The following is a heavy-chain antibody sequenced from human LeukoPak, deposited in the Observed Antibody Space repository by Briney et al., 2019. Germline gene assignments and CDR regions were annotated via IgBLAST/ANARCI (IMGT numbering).Heavy chain of an antibody. CDR2: IFHTGST. D-gene: IGHD3-10*01. Sequence: SQTLSLTCVVSGDSISSGAYSWSWIRQPPGKGLEWIGYIFHTGSTFYNPSLKSRLTISVDNSKDQFSLRLSSVTAADTAVYYCARELWFANAPGSWLDPWGQGTLVTVSS. CDR1: GDSISSGAYS. V-gene: IGHV4-30-2*01. J-gene: IGHJ5*02. CDR3: ARELWFANAPGSWLDP.